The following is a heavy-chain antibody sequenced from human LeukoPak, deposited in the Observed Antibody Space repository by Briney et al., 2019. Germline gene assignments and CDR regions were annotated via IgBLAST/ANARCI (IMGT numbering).Heavy chain of an antibody. V-gene: IGHV3-74*03. D-gene: IGHD2-15*01. Sequence: PGGSLRLSCAASGFTFSRYWMLWARQAPGKGLVWVSRISSDGSFTTYTDSVKGRFTISIDNAKNTLYLQMSSLRAEDTAVYYCARDPGYCSGGSCYYFDSWGQGTLVTVSS. CDR3: ARDPGYCSGGSCYYFDS. J-gene: IGHJ4*02. CDR2: ISSDGSFT. CDR1: GFTFSRYW.